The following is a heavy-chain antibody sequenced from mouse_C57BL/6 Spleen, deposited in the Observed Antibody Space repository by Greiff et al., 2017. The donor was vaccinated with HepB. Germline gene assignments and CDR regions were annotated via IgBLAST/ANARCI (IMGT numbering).Heavy chain of an antibody. D-gene: IGHD2-3*01. J-gene: IGHJ4*01. CDR1: GYAFTNYL. V-gene: IGHV1-54*01. CDR2: INPGSGGT. Sequence: VQLQQSGAELVRPGTSVKVSCKASGYAFTNYLIEWVKQRPGQGLEWIGVINPGSGGTNYNEKFKGKATLTADKSSSTAYMQLSSLTSEDSAVYFCARWGLLPYYAMDYWGQGTSVTVSS. CDR3: ARWGLLPYYAMDY.